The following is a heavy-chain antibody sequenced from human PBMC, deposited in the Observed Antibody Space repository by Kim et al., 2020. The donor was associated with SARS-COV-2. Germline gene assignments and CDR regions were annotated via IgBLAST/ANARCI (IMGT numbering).Heavy chain of an antibody. Sequence: ASVKVSCKASGYTFTSSSLHWVRQAPGQRLEWMGWINPGNANTKYSQKFQGRVTISTDTYASTAHIELSSLRSEDTAVYYCARDGRSVDYYFDYWGQGTLVTVSS. J-gene: IGHJ4*02. CDR1: GYTFTSSS. CDR3: ARDGRSVDYYFDY. CDR2: INPGNANT. V-gene: IGHV1-3*01.